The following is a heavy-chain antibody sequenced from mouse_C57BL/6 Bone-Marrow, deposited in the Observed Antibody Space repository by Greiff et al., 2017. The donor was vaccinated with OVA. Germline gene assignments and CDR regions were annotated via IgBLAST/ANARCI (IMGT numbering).Heavy chain of an antibody. V-gene: IGHV1-22*01. Sequence: EVQLQQSGPELVKPGASVKMSCKASGYTFTDYNMHWVKQSHGKSLAWIGYLNPNNGGTSYNQKFKGKATLTVNKSSSTAYMELRSLTSEDSAVYYCARGETAQAPPYWYFDVWGTGTTVTVSS. J-gene: IGHJ1*03. D-gene: IGHD3-2*02. CDR1: GYTFTDYN. CDR3: ARGETAQAPPYWYFDV. CDR2: LNPNNGGT.